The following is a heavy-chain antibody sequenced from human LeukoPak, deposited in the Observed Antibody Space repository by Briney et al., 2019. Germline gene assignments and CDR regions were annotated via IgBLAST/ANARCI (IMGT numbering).Heavy chain of an antibody. V-gene: IGHV1-46*01. Sequence: ASVKVSCKASGYTFTSYYMHWVRQAPGQGLEWMGIINPSGGSTSYAQKFQGRVTMTRDMSPSTVYMEQSSLRSEDTAVYYCAHSIVATPGGFDYWGQGTLVTVSS. CDR2: INPSGGST. CDR3: AHSIVATPGGFDY. D-gene: IGHD5-12*01. J-gene: IGHJ4*02. CDR1: GYTFTSYY.